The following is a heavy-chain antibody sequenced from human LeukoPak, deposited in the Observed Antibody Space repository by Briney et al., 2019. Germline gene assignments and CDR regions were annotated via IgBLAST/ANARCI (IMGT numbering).Heavy chain of an antibody. Sequence: ASVKVSCKASGYTFTGYYMHWVRQAPGQGLEWMGWINPNSGGTNYAQKFQGRVTMTRDTSISTAYMELSRLRSDDTAGYYCARGVGATIFADYWGQGTLVTVSS. J-gene: IGHJ4*02. V-gene: IGHV1-2*02. CDR2: INPNSGGT. D-gene: IGHD1-26*01. CDR3: ARGVGATIFADY. CDR1: GYTFTGYY.